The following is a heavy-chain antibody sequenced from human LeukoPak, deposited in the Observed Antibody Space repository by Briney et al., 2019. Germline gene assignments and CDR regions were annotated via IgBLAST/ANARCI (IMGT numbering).Heavy chain of an antibody. D-gene: IGHD3-10*01. CDR1: GFSVSSNY. Sequence: GGSLRLSRAASGFSVSSNYMSWVRQAPGKGLEWVSAISGSGGSTYYADSVKGRFTISRDNSKNTLYLQMNSLRAEDTAVYYCAGVWFGESFFDYWGQGTLVTVSS. CDR3: AGVWFGESFFDY. V-gene: IGHV3-23*01. J-gene: IGHJ4*02. CDR2: ISGSGGST.